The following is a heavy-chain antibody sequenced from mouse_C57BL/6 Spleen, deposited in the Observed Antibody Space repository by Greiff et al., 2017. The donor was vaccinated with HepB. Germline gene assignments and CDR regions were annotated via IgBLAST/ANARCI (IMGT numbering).Heavy chain of an antibody. Sequence: QVQLQHPGAELVKPGASVKMSCKASGYTFTSYWITWVKQRPGQGLEWIGDIYPGSGSTNYNEKFKSKATLTVDTSSSTAYMQLSSLTSEDSAVYYCARGGVYDYDGYAMDYWGQGTSVTVSS. J-gene: IGHJ4*01. CDR1: GYTFTSYW. V-gene: IGHV1-55*01. CDR2: IYPGSGST. D-gene: IGHD2-4*01. CDR3: ARGGVYDYDGYAMDY.